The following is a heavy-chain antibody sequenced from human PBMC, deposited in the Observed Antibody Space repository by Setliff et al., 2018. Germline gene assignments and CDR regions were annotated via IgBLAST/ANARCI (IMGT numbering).Heavy chain of an antibody. CDR3: TTDWSRGDSGNYLRLDY. V-gene: IGHV3-30*03. CDR2: ISFDGSDQ. Sequence: PGGSLRLSCVASGFGFRSFGMYWVRQAPGKGLEWVAAISFDGSDQYYADSVKGRFTISRDNSNSKVFLQMNSLKTEDTALYYCTTDWSRGDSGNYLRLDYWGPGTLVTVSS. D-gene: IGHD3-10*01. CDR1: GFGFRSFG. J-gene: IGHJ4*02.